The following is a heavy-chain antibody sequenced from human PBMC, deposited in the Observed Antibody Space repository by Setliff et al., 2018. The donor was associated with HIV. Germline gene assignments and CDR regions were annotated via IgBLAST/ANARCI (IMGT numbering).Heavy chain of an antibody. V-gene: IGHV3-53*01. CDR3: AREQNHYNFWSGHNYDAFDI. J-gene: IGHJ3*02. CDR2: IYAAGST. CDR1: GFSVSSNY. Sequence: GGSLRLSCAASGFSVSSNYMSWVRQAPGKGLEWVSVIYAAGSTYYVDSVKGRFTISRDNAKNSLYLQMNSLRAEDTALYYCAREQNHYNFWSGHNYDAFDIWGQGTMVTVS. D-gene: IGHD3-3*01.